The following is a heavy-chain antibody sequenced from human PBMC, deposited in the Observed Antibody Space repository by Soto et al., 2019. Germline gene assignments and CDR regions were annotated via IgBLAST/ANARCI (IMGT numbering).Heavy chain of an antibody. J-gene: IGHJ4*02. Sequence: EVQLVESGGGLVQPGGSRRLSCAVSGLTFSSSWMHWVRQGPGKGLVWVSRINFDGSATHYADSVQGRFTISRDNAKNVLYLQMTIQSAQDTAVYYFARDRGNYIGIFDYWGQGTLVTVSS. V-gene: IGHV3-74*01. CDR1: GLTFSSSW. D-gene: IGHD4-4*01. CDR3: ARDRGNYIGIFDY. CDR2: INFDGSAT.